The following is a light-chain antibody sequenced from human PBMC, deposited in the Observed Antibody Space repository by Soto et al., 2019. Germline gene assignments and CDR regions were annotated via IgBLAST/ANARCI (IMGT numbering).Light chain of an antibody. V-gene: IGKV1-33*01. J-gene: IGKJ5*01. CDR3: QQYDNLLPIT. CDR2: DAS. CDR1: QDITKN. Sequence: IQMTQSPSSLSASVGDRVTITCEASQDITKNLNWYQQKPGKAPKLLIYDASSLQTGVPSRFSGSGSATHFTFTISSLQSEDIATYYCQQYDNLLPITFGQGTRLEIK.